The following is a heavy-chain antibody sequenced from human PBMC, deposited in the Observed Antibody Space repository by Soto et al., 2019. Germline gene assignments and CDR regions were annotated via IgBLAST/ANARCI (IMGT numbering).Heavy chain of an antibody. J-gene: IGHJ2*01. Sequence: QITLKESGPTLVKPTQTLTLTCTYSGFSLSTSGVGVGWIRQPPGKALEWLAVIYRDDDKRYNPSLKSRLSVTKDTSKQKVVLTVHKMGHVDKAKYYRAHTAAAGSSWYFDLWGHGTLVTGSS. CDR3: AHTAAAGSSWYFDL. D-gene: IGHD6-13*01. CDR2: IYRDDDK. V-gene: IGHV2-5*02. CDR1: GFSLSTSGVG.